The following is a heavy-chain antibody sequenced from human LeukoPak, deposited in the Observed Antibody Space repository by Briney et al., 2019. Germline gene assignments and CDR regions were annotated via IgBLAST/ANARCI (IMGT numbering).Heavy chain of an antibody. V-gene: IGHV3-30*03. J-gene: IGHJ5*02. CDR3: ARPTGYYNWFDP. Sequence: GRSLRLACAASGFTFSSYGMHWARQAPGKGLEWVAVISYDGSNKYYADSVKGRFTISRDNSKNTLYLQMNSLRAEDTAVYYCARPTGYYNWFDPWGQGTLVTVSS. CDR1: GFTFSSYG. D-gene: IGHD3-9*01. CDR2: ISYDGSNK.